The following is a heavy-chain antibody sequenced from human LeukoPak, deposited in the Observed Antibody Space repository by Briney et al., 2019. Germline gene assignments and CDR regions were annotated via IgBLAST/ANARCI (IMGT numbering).Heavy chain of an antibody. D-gene: IGHD3-10*01. CDR1: GYTFNSYD. CDR2: MNPNSGNT. Sequence: ASVKVSCKASGYTFNSYDINWVRQATGQGLEWMGWMNPNSGNTGYTQKFQGRVTMTRNTSISTAYMELSSLRSEDTAVYYCARGPGPVGGGGGYYFDYWGQGTLVTVSS. CDR3: ARGPGPVGGGGGYYFDY. J-gene: IGHJ4*02. V-gene: IGHV1-8*01.